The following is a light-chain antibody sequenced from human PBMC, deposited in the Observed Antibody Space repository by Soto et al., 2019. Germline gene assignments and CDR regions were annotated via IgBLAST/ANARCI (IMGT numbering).Light chain of an antibody. J-gene: IGKJ4*02. Sequence: DIQMTQSPSSLSASVGDRVTITCRASQSISTYLHWYQQKPGTAPKLLIYATSNLQSGVPSRFSGSGSGTDFTLTINSLQPEDFATYYCQQAYSTPWTFGGGTKVDIK. CDR3: QQAYSTPWT. CDR2: ATS. CDR1: QSISTY. V-gene: IGKV1-39*01.